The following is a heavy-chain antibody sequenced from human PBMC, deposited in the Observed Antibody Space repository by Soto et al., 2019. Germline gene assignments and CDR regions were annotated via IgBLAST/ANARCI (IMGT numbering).Heavy chain of an antibody. Sequence: GASVKVSGKASGGAVISYAISWVRQAPGQGLEWMGGIIPIFGTANYAQKFQGRVTITADESTSTAYMELSSLRSEDTAVYYCERRAYCGGDCYLGYYYGMDVWGKGPTVTVSS. CDR2: IIPIFGTA. V-gene: IGHV1-69*01. D-gene: IGHD2-21*02. J-gene: IGHJ6*04. CDR1: GGAVISYA. CDR3: ERRAYCGGDCYLGYYYGMDV.